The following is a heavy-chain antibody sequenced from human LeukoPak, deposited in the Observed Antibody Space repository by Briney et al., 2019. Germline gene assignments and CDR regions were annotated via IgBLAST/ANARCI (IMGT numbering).Heavy chain of an antibody. Sequence: SETLSLTCTVSGGSISSYYWSWIRQPAGKGLEWIGRIYTSGSTNYNPSLKSRVTISVDTSKNQFSLKLSSVTAADTAVYHCARHGGYCGGDCYFFNWFDPWGQGTLVTVSS. D-gene: IGHD2-21*02. CDR3: ARHGGYCGGDCYFFNWFDP. V-gene: IGHV4-4*07. CDR1: GGSISSYY. CDR2: IYTSGST. J-gene: IGHJ5*02.